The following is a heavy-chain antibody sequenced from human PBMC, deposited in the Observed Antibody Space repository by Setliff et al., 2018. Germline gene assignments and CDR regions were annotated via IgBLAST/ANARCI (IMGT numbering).Heavy chain of an antibody. CDR3: AKFGPLDLTGDWAFDN. V-gene: IGHV4-34*01. J-gene: IGHJ4*02. CDR2: INHSGTT. D-gene: IGHD7-27*01. CDR1: GESFSSFY. Sequence: LSLTCSVYGESFSSFYWSWIRQPPGKGLEWIGEINHSGTTNYNPSLKSRVTISVDTSKKQFSLKLSSVTAADTAVYYCAKFGPLDLTGDWAFDNWGQGTLVTV.